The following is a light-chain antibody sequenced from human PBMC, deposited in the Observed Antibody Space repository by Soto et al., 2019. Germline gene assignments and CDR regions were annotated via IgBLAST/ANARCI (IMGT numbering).Light chain of an antibody. J-gene: IGKJ2*01. V-gene: IGKV4-1*01. CDR3: QQYYSAPYT. CDR2: WAS. Sequence: DIVLTQSPDSLAVSLGERATINCKSSQSVLYSSNNKNYLAWYQQKPGQPPKLPIYWASTRESGVPDRFSGSGSGTDFALTISSLHAEDGAVYYCQQYYSAPYTFGQGTKLEIK. CDR1: QSVLYSSNNKNY.